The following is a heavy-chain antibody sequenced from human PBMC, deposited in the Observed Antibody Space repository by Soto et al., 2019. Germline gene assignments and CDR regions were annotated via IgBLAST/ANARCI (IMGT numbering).Heavy chain of an antibody. CDR3: ARDMIAYCGGDCYLRYFDY. CDR2: IYYSGST. CDR1: GGSISSGGYY. D-gene: IGHD2-21*02. V-gene: IGHV4-31*03. Sequence: QVQLQESGPGLVKPSQTLSLTCTVSGGSISSGGYYWSWIRQHPGKGLEWIGYIYYSGSTYYNPSLKSRVTISVDTSKNQFSRKLSSVTAADTAVYYCARDMIAYCGGDCYLRYFDYWGQGTLVTVSS. J-gene: IGHJ4*02.